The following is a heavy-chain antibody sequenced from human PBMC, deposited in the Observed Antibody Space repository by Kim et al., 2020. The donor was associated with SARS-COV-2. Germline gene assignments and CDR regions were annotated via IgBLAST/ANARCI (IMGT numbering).Heavy chain of an antibody. D-gene: IGHD6-6*01. CDR1: GYSFTSYW. Sequence: GESLKISCKGSGYSFTSYWIGWVRQMPGKGLEWMGIIYPGDSDTRYSPSFQGQVTISADKSISTAYLQWSSLKASDTAMYYCARRGWSSSATERYFDLWGRGTLVTVSS. J-gene: IGHJ2*01. CDR2: IYPGDSDT. CDR3: ARRGWSSSATERYFDL. V-gene: IGHV5-51*01.